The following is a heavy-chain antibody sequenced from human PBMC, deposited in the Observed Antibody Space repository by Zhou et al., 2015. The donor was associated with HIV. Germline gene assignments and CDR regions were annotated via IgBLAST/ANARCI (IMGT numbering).Heavy chain of an antibody. CDR2: INPNSGGT. CDR3: ARGPEVLLWFGELFGVXALNFDP. Sequence: QVQLVQSGAEVKKPGASVKVSCKASGYTFTGYYMHWVRQAPGQGLEWMGWINPNSGGTNYAQKFQGWVTMTRDTSISTAYMELSRLRSDDTAVYYCARGPEVLLWFGELFGVXALNFDPWGQGTLVTVSS. D-gene: IGHD3-10*01. J-gene: IGHJ5*02. V-gene: IGHV1-2*04. CDR1: GYTFTGYY.